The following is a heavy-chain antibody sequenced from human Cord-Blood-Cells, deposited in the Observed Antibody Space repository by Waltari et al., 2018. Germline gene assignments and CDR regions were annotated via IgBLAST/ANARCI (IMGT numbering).Heavy chain of an antibody. Sequence: EVQLVESGGGLVQPGGSLILSCAASGFTFSSYWMSWVRQAPGKGLEWVAKIKQDGSEKYYVDSVKGRFTISRDNAKNSLYLQMNSLRAEDTAVYYCARDGAGIAARPFDYWGQGTLVTVSS. D-gene: IGHD6-6*01. CDR2: IKQDGSEK. CDR3: ARDGAGIAARPFDY. V-gene: IGHV3-7*01. CDR1: GFTFSSYW. J-gene: IGHJ4*02.